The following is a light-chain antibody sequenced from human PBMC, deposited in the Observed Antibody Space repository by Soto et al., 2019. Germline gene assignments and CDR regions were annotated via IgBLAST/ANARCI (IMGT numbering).Light chain of an antibody. V-gene: IGKV3-15*01. Sequence: EIVCKQSPATLSVSPGERATLSCRASQNVRSNLAGYQQKPGQAPRLLIYGASTRATGIPARFSGRGSGTEFILTISSLQSEDFAVYYCQQYDDWPETFGQGTKVDIK. CDR2: GAS. CDR1: QNVRSN. CDR3: QQYDDWPET. J-gene: IGKJ1*01.